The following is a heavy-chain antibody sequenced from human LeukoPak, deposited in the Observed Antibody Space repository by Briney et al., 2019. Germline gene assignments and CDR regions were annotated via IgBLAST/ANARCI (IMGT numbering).Heavy chain of an antibody. Sequence: GGSLRLSCAASGFTFSSYAMSWVRQAPGKGLEWVSTISSSGGSTAYAASVKGRFTISRDNSKNTLYLQMKSLRADDTAIYYCAPRQVDYWGQGTLVTVSS. J-gene: IGHJ4*02. CDR3: APRQVDY. CDR1: GFTFSSYA. CDR2: ISSSGGST. V-gene: IGHV3-23*01.